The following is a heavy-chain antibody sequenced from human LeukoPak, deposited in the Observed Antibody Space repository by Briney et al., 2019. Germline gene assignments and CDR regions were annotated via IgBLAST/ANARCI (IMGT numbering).Heavy chain of an antibody. CDR3: AKGGEYSSSSYFDY. CDR1: GFTVDDHA. CDR2: ISWNSGSI. V-gene: IGHV3-9*03. J-gene: IGHJ4*02. Sequence: GGSLRLSCAASGFTVDDHAMHWVRQAPGKGLEWVSGISWNSGSIGYADSVKGRFTISRDNAKNSLYLQMNSLRAEDMALYYCAKGGEYSSSSYFDYWGQGTLVTVSS. D-gene: IGHD6-6*01.